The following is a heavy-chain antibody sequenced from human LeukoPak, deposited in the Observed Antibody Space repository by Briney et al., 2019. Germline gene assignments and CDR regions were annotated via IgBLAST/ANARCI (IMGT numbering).Heavy chain of an antibody. CDR3: ARDVGSYGDYFDY. CDR1: GYTFTSYG. V-gene: IGHV1-18*01. Sequence: ASAKVSCKASGYTFTSYGISWVRQAPGQGLEWMGWISTYSGNTNYGQKLQGRATMTRDTSTGTAYMELRSLRSDDTAVYYCARDVGSYGDYFDYWGQGTLVTVSS. CDR2: ISTYSGNT. J-gene: IGHJ4*02. D-gene: IGHD1-26*01.